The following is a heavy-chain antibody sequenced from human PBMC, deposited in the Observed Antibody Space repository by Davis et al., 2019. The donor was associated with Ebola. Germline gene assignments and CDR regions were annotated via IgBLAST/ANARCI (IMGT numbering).Heavy chain of an antibody. CDR1: GDTIISSSFY. CDR2: VFWSGNT. CDR3: ARVGPYSSGWYLDY. Sequence: MPSETLSLTCTVSGDTIISSSFYWGWIRQSPERGLEWIGSVFWSGNTYYNPSLKSRVIISVDTSKNQFSLKLSSVTAADTAVYYCARVGPYSSGWYLDYWGQGTLVTVSS. J-gene: IGHJ4*02. D-gene: IGHD6-19*01. V-gene: IGHV4-39*07.